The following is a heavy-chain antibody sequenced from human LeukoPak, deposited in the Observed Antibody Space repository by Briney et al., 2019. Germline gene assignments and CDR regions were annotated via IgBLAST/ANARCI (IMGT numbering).Heavy chain of an antibody. Sequence: GGSLRLSCAASGFTFSNFGMHWVRQAPGKGLEWGAVIWYDESNKYYADSVKGRFTISRDNSKNTLYLQMNSLRAEDTAAYYCARDQVQNYYCSGMDVWGQGTTVTVSS. CDR3: ARDQVQNYYCSGMDV. J-gene: IGHJ6*02. V-gene: IGHV3-33*01. CDR1: GFTFSNFG. D-gene: IGHD2/OR15-2a*01. CDR2: IWYDESNK.